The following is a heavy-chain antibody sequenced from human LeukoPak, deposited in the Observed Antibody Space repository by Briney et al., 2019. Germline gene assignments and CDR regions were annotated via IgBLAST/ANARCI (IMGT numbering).Heavy chain of an antibody. D-gene: IGHD3-10*01. CDR2: INPNSGGT. Sequence: LGASVKVSCKASGYTFTGYYMHWVRQAPGQGLEWMGWINPNSGGTNYAQKFQGRVTMTRDTSISTAYMELSRLRSDDTAVYYCASIYGSGSYYYYGMDVWGQGTTVTVPS. CDR3: ASIYGSGSYYYYGMDV. CDR1: GYTFTGYY. J-gene: IGHJ6*02. V-gene: IGHV1-2*03.